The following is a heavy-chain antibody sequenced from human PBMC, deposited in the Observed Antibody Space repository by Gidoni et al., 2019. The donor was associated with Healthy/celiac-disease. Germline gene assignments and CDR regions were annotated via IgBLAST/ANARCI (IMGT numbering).Heavy chain of an antibody. CDR1: GGSFSGSS. V-gene: IGHV4-34*01. CDR3: ARGHGIFGVVIQLPYFDY. J-gene: IGHJ4*02. D-gene: IGHD3-3*01. Sequence: QVQLQPLRAGLLKPSETLSLTCAVYGGSFSGSSWSWIRQPPGKGLEWIGEINHSGSTNYNPSLKSRVTISVDTSKNQFSLKLSSVTAADTAVYYCARGHGIFGVVIQLPYFDYWGQGTLVTVSS. CDR2: INHSGST.